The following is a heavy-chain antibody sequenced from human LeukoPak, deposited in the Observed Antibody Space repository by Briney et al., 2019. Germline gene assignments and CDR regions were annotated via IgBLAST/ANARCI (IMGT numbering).Heavy chain of an antibody. CDR3: AKDMEGSGSSGMDV. D-gene: IGHD3-10*01. CDR2: ISGDGGST. CDR1: GFTFSSYG. J-gene: IGHJ6*02. V-gene: IGHV3-43*02. Sequence: GGSLRLSCAASGFTFSSYGMHWVRQAPGKGLEWVSLISGDGGSTYYADSVKGRFTISRDNSKNSLYLQMNSLRTEDTALYYCAKDMEGSGSSGMDVWGQGTTVTVSS.